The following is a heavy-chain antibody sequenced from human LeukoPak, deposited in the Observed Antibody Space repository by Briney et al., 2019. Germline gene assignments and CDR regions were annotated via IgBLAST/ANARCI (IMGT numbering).Heavy chain of an antibody. CDR3: AKDSPYYYDSSGQGGGY. CDR1: GFTFSSYG. CDR2: IRYDGSNK. V-gene: IGHV3-30*02. D-gene: IGHD3-22*01. Sequence: GGSLRLSCAASGFTFSSYGMHWVRQAPGKWLEWVAFIRYDGSNKYYADSVKGRFTISRDNSKNTLYLQMNSLRAEDTALYYCAKDSPYYYDSSGQGGGYWGQGTLVTVSS. J-gene: IGHJ4*02.